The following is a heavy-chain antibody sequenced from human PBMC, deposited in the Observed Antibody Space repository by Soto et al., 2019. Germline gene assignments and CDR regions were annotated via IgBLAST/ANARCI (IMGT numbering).Heavy chain of an antibody. Sequence: QVQLQESGPGLVKPSQTLSLTCTVSGCSISSGDYYWSWIRQPPGKVLEWIGYIYYSGSTYYNPSIKSRVTISVAKSTNQFYLKLSSVPAADKALDYCASYDILAGWFDPWGQGSLVTVSS. CDR3: ASYDILAGWFDP. CDR2: IYYSGST. D-gene: IGHD3-9*01. V-gene: IGHV4-30-4*01. CDR1: GCSISSGDYY. J-gene: IGHJ5*02.